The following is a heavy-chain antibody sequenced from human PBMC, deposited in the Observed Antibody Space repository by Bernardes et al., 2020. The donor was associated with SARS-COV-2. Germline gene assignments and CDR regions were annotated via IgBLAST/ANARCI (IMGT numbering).Heavy chain of an antibody. CDR1: GFTFSDYY. D-gene: IGHD3-10*01. J-gene: IGHJ4*02. Sequence: GGSLRLSCAASGFTFSDYYMSWIRQAPGKGLEWVSYISSSSSYTNYADSVKGRFTISRDNAKNSLYLQMNSLRAEDTAVYYCARDLAVTRDYSGSTLGYFDYWGQGTLVTVSS. CDR2: ISSSSSYT. V-gene: IGHV3-11*05. CDR3: ARDLAVTRDYSGSTLGYFDY.